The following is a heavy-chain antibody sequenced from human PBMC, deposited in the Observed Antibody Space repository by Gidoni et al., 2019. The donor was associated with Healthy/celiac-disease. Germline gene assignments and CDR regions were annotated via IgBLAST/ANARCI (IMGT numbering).Heavy chain of an antibody. CDR1: GFTFSSYS. J-gene: IGHJ4*02. CDR2: ISSSSSYI. D-gene: IGHD2-2*02. V-gene: IGHV3-21*01. CDR3: ARGGYCSSTSCYILADY. Sequence: EVQLVESGGGLVKPGGSLRLSCAASGFTFSSYSMNWVRQAPGKGLEWVSSISSSSSYIYYADSVKGRFTISRDNAKNSLYLQMNSLRAEDTAVYYCARGGYCSSTSCYILADYWGQGTLVTVSS.